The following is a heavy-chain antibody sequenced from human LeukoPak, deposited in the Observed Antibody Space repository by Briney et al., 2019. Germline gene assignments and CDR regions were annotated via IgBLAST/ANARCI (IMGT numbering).Heavy chain of an antibody. J-gene: IGHJ4*02. D-gene: IGHD6-13*01. V-gene: IGHV3-7*01. Sequence: GGSLRLSCAASGFTFSTYWMSWVRQTPEKGLEWVPNIKVDGSEKYYVNSVKGRFTISRDNAKNSLYLQMNSLRAGDTAVYYCARRRGDSSSWSYFDYWGQGTLVTVSS. CDR3: ARRRGDSSSWSYFDY. CDR1: GFTFSTYW. CDR2: IKVDGSEK.